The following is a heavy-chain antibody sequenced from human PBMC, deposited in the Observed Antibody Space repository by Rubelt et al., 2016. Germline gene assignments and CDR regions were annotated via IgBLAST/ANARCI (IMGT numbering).Heavy chain of an antibody. V-gene: IGHV1-18*01. D-gene: IGHD3-3*01. Sequence: GLEWMGWISAYNGNTNYAQKLQGRVTMTTDTSTSTAYMELRSLRSDDTAVYYCARDFELRFLEWLSTHYGMDVWGQGTTVTVSS. J-gene: IGHJ6*02. CDR2: ISAYNGNT. CDR3: ARDFELRFLEWLSTHYGMDV.